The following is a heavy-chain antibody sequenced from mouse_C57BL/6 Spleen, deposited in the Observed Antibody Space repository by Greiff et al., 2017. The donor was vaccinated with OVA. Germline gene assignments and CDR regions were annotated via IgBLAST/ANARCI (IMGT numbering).Heavy chain of an antibody. CDR2: INPNSGST. V-gene: IGHV1-64*01. CDR3: ARSYYSNPAWFAY. Sequence: VKLQQPGAELVKPGASVKLSCKASGYTFTSYWMHWVKQRPGQGLEWIGMINPNSGSTNYNEKFKSKATLTVDKSSSTAYMQLSILTSKDSAVYYCARSYYSNPAWFAYWGQGTLVTVSA. D-gene: IGHD2-5*01. J-gene: IGHJ3*01. CDR1: GYTFTSYW.